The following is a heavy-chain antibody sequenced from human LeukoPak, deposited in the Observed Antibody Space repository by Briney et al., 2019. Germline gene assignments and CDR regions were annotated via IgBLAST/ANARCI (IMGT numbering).Heavy chain of an antibody. D-gene: IGHD5-24*01. Sequence: PSQTLSLTCTVSGGSISSGSYYWSWIRQPAGKGLEWIGRIYTSGSTNYNPSLKSRVTISVDTSKNQFSLKLSSVTAADTAVYYCARDGREMDAFDIWGQGTMVTVSS. CDR1: GGSISSGSYY. CDR2: IYTSGST. CDR3: ARDGREMDAFDI. V-gene: IGHV4-61*02. J-gene: IGHJ3*02.